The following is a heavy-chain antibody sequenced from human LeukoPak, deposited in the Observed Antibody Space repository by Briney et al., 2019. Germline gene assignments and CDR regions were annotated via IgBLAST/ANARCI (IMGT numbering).Heavy chain of an antibody. CDR3: ARVGAYNWFDP. J-gene: IGHJ5*02. Sequence: SETLSLTCTVYSDSISSYYWSWIRQRPGKGLEWIGYIYYIGSTNYNPSLKSRVTISVDTSKNQFSLKLSSVTAADTAVYYCARVGAYNWFDPWGQGTLVSVSS. V-gene: IGHV4-59*01. D-gene: IGHD3-10*01. CDR1: SDSISSYY. CDR2: IYYIGST.